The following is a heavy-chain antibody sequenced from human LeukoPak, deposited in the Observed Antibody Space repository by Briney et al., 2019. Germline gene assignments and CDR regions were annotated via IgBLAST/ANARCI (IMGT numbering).Heavy chain of an antibody. D-gene: IGHD4-17*01. CDR2: INDSGRI. CDR3: ARRSIYGRNYYIDV. Sequence: PSETLSLTCADYGGSFSNYYWSWSRQPPGKGLEWIGEINDSGRINYNPSLMSRVTVSVDTSKNQFSLRFTSVTATETSVYCCARRSIYGRNYYIDVWGNGATVSVSS. J-gene: IGHJ6*03. CDR1: GGSFSNYY. V-gene: IGHV4-34*01.